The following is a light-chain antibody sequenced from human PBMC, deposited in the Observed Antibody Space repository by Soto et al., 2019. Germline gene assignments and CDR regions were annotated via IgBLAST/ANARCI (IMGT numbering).Light chain of an antibody. CDR2: GAS. V-gene: IGKV3-20*01. J-gene: IGKJ5*01. CDR3: QQYGSSPPIT. CDR1: QSVSSSS. Sequence: EIVLTQSPGTLSLSPGERATLSCRASQSVSSSSLAWYQQKPGQAPRLLIYGASSRATGIPDRFSGRGSGTDFTLTISRLEPGDFAVYYCQQYGSSPPITFGQGTRLEIK.